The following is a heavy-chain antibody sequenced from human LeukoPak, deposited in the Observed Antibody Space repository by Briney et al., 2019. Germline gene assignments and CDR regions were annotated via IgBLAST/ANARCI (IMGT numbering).Heavy chain of an antibody. J-gene: IGHJ4*02. CDR3: AKGVYGGSSGGFYFDY. D-gene: IGHD1-26*01. CDR1: GLTLSSSG. Sequence: GGSLRLSCAASGLTLSSSGMHWVRQAPGKGLEWVAFIRYDETNKHYADSVKGRFTISRDNSKNTLYLQMNSLRSEDTAVYYCAKGVYGGSSGGFYFDYWGQGALVTVPS. CDR2: IRYDETNK. V-gene: IGHV3-30*02.